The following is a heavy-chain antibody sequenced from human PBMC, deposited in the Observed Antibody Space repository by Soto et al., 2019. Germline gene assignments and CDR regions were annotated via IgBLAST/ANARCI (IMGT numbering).Heavy chain of an antibody. D-gene: IGHD3-3*01. CDR2: IWYDGSNK. CDR3: ARSYYDFWSGYYNWFDP. V-gene: IGHV3-33*01. Sequence: ESGGGVVQPGRSLRLSCAASGFTFSRYGMHWVRQAPGKGLEWVAVIWYDGSNKYYADSVKGRFTISRDNSKNTLYLQMNSLRAEDTAVYYCARSYYDFWSGYYNWFDPWGQGTLVTVSS. J-gene: IGHJ5*02. CDR1: GFTFSRYG.